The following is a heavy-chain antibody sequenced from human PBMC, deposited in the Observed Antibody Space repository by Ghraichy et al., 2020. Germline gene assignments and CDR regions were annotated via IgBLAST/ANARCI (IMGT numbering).Heavy chain of an antibody. CDR3: AREQPEYCSSTSCYYGWFDP. CDR2: ISYDGRNK. D-gene: IGHD2-2*01. J-gene: IGHJ5*02. V-gene: IGHV3-30*04. CDR1: GFTFSSYA. Sequence: GGSLRLSCAASGFTFSSYAMHWVRQAPGKGLEWVAVISYDGRNKYYAESVKGRFTISIDNSKNTLYLQMNSLRAEDTAVYYCAREQPEYCSSTSCYYGWFDPWGQGTLVTVSS.